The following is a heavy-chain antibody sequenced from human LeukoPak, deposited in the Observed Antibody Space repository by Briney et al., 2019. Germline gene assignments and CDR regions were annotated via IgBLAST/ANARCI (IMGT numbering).Heavy chain of an antibody. Sequence: GGSLRLSCAASGFTFSRLGMQWVRQAPGKGLEWVAAIHNDGTQGQYGNSVRGRFTISKDNPQSTLYLQMNNLRDDDTAVYYCSKEGDEFRGYLDVWGKGTTVTVSS. D-gene: IGHD1-26*01. J-gene: IGHJ6*03. CDR1: GFTFSRLG. CDR2: IHNDGTQG. CDR3: SKEGDEFRGYLDV. V-gene: IGHV3-30*02.